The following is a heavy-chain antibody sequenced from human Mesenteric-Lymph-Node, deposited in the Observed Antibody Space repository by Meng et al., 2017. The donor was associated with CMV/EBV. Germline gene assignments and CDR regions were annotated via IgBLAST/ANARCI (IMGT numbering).Heavy chain of an antibody. D-gene: IGHD2-2*01. CDR1: GGSISSYS. CDR2: IYHSGTT. Sequence: SETLSLTCSVSGGSISSYSWTWVRQPPGKGLEWIGYIYHSGTTNYNPSLKTRITISLDTSKNQFSLKLSSVTAADTAVYYCAGLKGGYCSSTTCYAWFDPWGQGTLVTVSS. J-gene: IGHJ5*02. CDR3: AGLKGGYCSSTTCYAWFDP. V-gene: IGHV4-59*01.